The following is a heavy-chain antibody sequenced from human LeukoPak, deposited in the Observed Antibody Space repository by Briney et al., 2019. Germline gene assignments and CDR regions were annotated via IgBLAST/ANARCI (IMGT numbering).Heavy chain of an antibody. CDR1: GGSVSSSGYY. CDR3: ARLDDYYDSRGYFDF. Sequence: PSETLSLTCIVSGGSVSSSGYYWGWVRQPPGKGLEWIGIIYFSGTTYYNPSLKSRVTISVDTSKNQFSLRLSSVTAADTAVHYCARLDDYYDSRGYFDFWGQGTLVTVSS. D-gene: IGHD3-22*01. J-gene: IGHJ4*02. V-gene: IGHV4-39*01. CDR2: IYFSGTT.